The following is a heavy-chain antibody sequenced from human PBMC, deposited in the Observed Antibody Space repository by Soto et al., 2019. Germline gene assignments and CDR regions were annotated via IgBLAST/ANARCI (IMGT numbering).Heavy chain of an antibody. CDR2: ISAYNGNR. D-gene: IGHD4-4*01. J-gene: IGHJ4*02. V-gene: IGHV1-18*04. CDR1: GYSFSSYG. Sequence: QVQLVQSGAEVKKPGASVKVSCKASGYSFSSYGISWVRQAPGQGLEWMGWISAYNGNRNYAQNFQGRVTMTTDTSTSTAYMELRRLRSDDTAVYFCARAGLVTIGYFDYWGQGTLVSVSS. CDR3: ARAGLVTIGYFDY.